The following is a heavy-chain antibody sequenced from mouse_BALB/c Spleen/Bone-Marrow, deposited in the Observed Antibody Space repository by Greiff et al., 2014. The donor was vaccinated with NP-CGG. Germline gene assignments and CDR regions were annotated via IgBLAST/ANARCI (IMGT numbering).Heavy chain of an antibody. V-gene: IGHV14-3*02. Sequence: EVQGVESGAELVKPGASVKLSCTASGFNIKDTYMHWVKQRPKQGLEWIGRIDPANGNTKYDPKFQGKATITADTSSNTAYLQLSSLTSEDTAVYYCANYDYGWYFDVWGAGTTVTVSS. CDR3: ANYDYGWYFDV. CDR2: IDPANGNT. D-gene: IGHD2-4*01. J-gene: IGHJ1*01. CDR1: GFNIKDTY.